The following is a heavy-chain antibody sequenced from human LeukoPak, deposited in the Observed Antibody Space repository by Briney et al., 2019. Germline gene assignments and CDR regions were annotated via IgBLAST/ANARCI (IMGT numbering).Heavy chain of an antibody. D-gene: IGHD5-18*01. CDR1: GFTVSSNY. V-gene: IGHV3-66*01. CDR3: ARDPDGYRQGHHFDY. Sequence: GGSLRLSCAASGFTVSSNYMSWVRQAPGKGLEWVSVIYSGGSTYYAESVTGRFTISRDNSKNTLYLQMNSLKAEDTAVYYCARDPDGYRQGHHFDYWGQGTLVT. CDR2: IYSGGST. J-gene: IGHJ4*02.